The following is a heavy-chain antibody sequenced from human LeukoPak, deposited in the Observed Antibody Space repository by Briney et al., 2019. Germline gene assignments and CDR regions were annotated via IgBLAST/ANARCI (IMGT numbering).Heavy chain of an antibody. J-gene: IGHJ4*02. V-gene: IGHV3-23*01. Sequence: PGGSLRLSCAASGFTFSSYAMSWVRQAPGKGLEWVSGISSSGGGTHYADSVKGRFIISRDKSKNMLYLQMNGLRAEDTAIYYCAKGQELDDGVFDSWGQGTLVTVSS. CDR3: AKGQELDDGVFDS. CDR1: GFTFSSYA. D-gene: IGHD1-1*01. CDR2: ISSSGGGT.